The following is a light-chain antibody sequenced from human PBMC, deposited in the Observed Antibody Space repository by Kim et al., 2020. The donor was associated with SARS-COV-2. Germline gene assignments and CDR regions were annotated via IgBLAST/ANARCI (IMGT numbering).Light chain of an antibody. J-gene: IGKJ4*01. CDR1: QSVSGN. CDR2: AAS. Sequence: EIVMTQSPATLSVSPGERATLSCRASQSVSGNLAWYQQKPGQAPRLPIYAASTRATGIPARFSGSGSGTEFTLTISSLQSEDFAVYYCQQYNNWHPLTFGGGTKGDIK. CDR3: QQYNNWHPLT. V-gene: IGKV3D-15*01.